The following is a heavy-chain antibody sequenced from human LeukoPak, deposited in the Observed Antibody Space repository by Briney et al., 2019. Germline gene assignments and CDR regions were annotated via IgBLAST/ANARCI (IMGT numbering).Heavy chain of an antibody. CDR1: GFTFSSYG. CDR3: ARGWELLYWYGMDV. V-gene: IGHV3-33*01. CDR2: IWYDGSNK. J-gene: IGHJ6*02. D-gene: IGHD1-26*01. Sequence: GGSLRLSCAASGFTFSSYGMHWVRQAPGKGLEWVAVIWYDGSNKYYADSVKGRFTISRDNSKNTLYLQMNSLRAEDTAVYYCARGWELLYWYGMDVWGQGTTVTVSS.